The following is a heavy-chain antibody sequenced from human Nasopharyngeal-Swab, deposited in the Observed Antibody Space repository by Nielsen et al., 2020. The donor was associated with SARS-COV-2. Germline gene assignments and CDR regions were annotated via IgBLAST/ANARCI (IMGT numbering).Heavy chain of an antibody. D-gene: IGHD3-3*01. J-gene: IGHJ4*02. Sequence: SETLSLTCTVSGGSISSGGYYWSWIRQHPGKGLEWIGYIYYSGSTYYNPSLKSRVIISVDTSKNQFSLKLSSVTAADTAVYYCARAQSTIFGVVTAFDYWGQGTLVTVSS. CDR2: IYYSGST. V-gene: IGHV4-31*03. CDR3: ARAQSTIFGVVTAFDY. CDR1: GGSISSGGYY.